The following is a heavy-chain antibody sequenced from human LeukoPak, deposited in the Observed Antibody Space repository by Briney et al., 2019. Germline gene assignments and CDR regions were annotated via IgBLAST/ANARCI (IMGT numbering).Heavy chain of an antibody. J-gene: IGHJ3*02. V-gene: IGHV3-9*01. Sequence: GGSLRLSCAASGFTFDDYAMHWVRQAPGKGLEWVSGISWNSGSIGYADSVKGRFTISRDNAKNSLYLQMNSLRAEDTAVYYCAREVVGATYDAFDIWGQGTMVTVSS. CDR1: GFTFDDYA. CDR2: ISWNSGSI. D-gene: IGHD1-26*01. CDR3: AREVVGATYDAFDI.